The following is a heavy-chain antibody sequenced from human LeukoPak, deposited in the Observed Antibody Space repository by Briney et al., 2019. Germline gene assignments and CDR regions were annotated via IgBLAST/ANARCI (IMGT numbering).Heavy chain of an antibody. CDR2: ISGSGGST. CDR1: GFTFSSYA. D-gene: IGHD5-12*01. J-gene: IGHJ4*02. Sequence: GGSLRLSCAASGFTFSSYAMSWVRQAPGKGLEWVSAISGSGGSTYYADSVKGRFTISRGISKNTAFLQMNNLRAEDTAVYFCAKGPHLYSGYHPDSWGQGTLVTVSS. CDR3: AKGPHLYSGYHPDS. V-gene: IGHV3-23*01.